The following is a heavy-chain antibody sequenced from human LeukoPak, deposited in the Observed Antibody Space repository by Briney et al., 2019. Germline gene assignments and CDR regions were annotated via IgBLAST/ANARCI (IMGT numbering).Heavy chain of an antibody. D-gene: IGHD1-1*01. Sequence: PGGSLRLSCTASVLTQCTINVLGPRQAPGKGLEWVAFIRHDGSDKYYADSVKGRFISSRDNSKNNVYLQMNSLRIEDSALYYCANGFNWATDYWGQGTLVTVSS. J-gene: IGHJ4*02. CDR2: IRHDGSDK. CDR1: VLTQCTIN. CDR3: ANGFNWATDY. V-gene: IGHV3-30*02.